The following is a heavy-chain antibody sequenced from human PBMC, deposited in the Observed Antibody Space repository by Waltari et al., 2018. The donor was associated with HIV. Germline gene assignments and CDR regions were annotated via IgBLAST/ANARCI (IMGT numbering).Heavy chain of an antibody. J-gene: IGHJ6*02. Sequence: EVQLVESGGGLVQPGGSLRLSCAASGFTFSSYSMNWVRQAPGKGLEWVSYISSSSSTIYYADSVKGRFTIARDNAKNTLYLEMNSLRAEDTAVYYCAREDSRITMVRGVISFVPYGMDVWGQGTTVTVSS. CDR2: ISSSSSTI. CDR3: AREDSRITMVRGVISFVPYGMDV. D-gene: IGHD3-10*01. CDR1: GFTFSSYS. V-gene: IGHV3-48*04.